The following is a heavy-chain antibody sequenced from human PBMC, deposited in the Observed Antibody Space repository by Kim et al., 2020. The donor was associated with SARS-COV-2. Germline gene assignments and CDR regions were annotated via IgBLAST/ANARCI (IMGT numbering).Heavy chain of an antibody. Sequence: SETLSLTCTVSGGSISSGGYYWSWIRQHPGKGLEWIGYIYYSGSTYYNPSLKSRVTISVDTSKNQFSLKLSSVTAADTAVYYCARDKVVRGVGGWFDPWGQGTLVTVSS. CDR1: GGSISSGGYY. J-gene: IGHJ5*02. D-gene: IGHD3-10*01. CDR3: ARDKVVRGVGGWFDP. CDR2: IYYSGST. V-gene: IGHV4-31*03.